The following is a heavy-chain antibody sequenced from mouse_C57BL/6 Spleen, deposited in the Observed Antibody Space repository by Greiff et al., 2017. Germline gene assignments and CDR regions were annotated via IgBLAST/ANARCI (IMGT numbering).Heavy chain of an antibody. CDR1: GYSITSGYY. D-gene: IGHD4-1*01. J-gene: IGHJ1*03. CDR2: ISYDGSN. CDR3: ARAGAGPYWYFDV. Sequence: VQLKQSGPGLVKPSQSLSLTCSVTGYSITSGYYWNWIRQFPGNKLEWMGYISYDGSNNYNPSLKNRISITRDTSKNQFFLKLNSVTTEDTATYYCARAGAGPYWYFDVWGTGTTVTVSS. V-gene: IGHV3-6*01.